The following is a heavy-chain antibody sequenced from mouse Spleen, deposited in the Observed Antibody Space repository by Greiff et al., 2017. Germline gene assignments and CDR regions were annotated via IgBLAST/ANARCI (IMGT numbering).Heavy chain of an antibody. CDR3: TGALTLFLMDY. CDR2: IDPETGGT. J-gene: IGHJ4*01. V-gene: IGHV1-15*01. CDR1: GYTFTDYE. D-gene: IGHD6-1*01. Sequence: QVQLKESGAELVRPGASVTLSCKASGYTFTDYEMHWVKQTPVHGLEWIGAIDPETGGTAYNQKFKGKAILTADKSSSTAYMELRSLTSEDSAVYYCTGALTLFLMDYWGQGTSVTVSS.